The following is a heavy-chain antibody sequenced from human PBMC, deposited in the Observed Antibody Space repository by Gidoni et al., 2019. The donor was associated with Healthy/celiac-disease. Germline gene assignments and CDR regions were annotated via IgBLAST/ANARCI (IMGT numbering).Heavy chain of an antibody. V-gene: IGHV1-2*02. CDR1: GYPFTGYY. CDR3: ARDGPPLDNMVQGVSDY. J-gene: IGHJ4*02. D-gene: IGHD3-10*01. CDR2: INPNSGGT. Sequence: QVQLVQSGAEVKKPGASVQVSCKASGYPFTGYYMHWVRQAPGQGLEWMGWINPNSGGTNYAQKFQGRVTMTRDTSISTAYMELSRLRSDDTAVYYCARDGPPLDNMVQGVSDYWGQGTLVTVSS.